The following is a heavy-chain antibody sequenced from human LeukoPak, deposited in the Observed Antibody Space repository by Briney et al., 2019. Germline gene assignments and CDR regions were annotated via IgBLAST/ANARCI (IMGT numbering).Heavy chain of an antibody. V-gene: IGHV1-46*01. J-gene: IGHJ4*02. Sequence: ASVKVSCKASGYTFTSYYIHWVRQAPGQGLEWMGITNPSAGSTTFAQDFQGRVTMTRDMSTSTVYMELSSLRSEDTAIYYCASRVTANSVFDYWGQGTLVTVSS. CDR1: GYTFTSYY. D-gene: IGHD2-21*02. CDR2: TNPSAGST. CDR3: ASRVTANSVFDY.